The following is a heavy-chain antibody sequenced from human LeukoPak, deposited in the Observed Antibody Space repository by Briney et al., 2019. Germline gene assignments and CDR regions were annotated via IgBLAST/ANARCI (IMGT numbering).Heavy chain of an antibody. D-gene: IGHD2/OR15-2a*01. CDR3: ARRQSAFDEY. J-gene: IGHJ4*02. V-gene: IGHV3-21*06. CDR2: ISSTSSYI. CDR1: GFTVSSNY. Sequence: GGSLRLSCAAPGFTVSSNYMSWVRQAPGKGLEWVSTISSTSSYIYYADSVKGRFTISRDNTQNLLYLQMSSLRVGDTAVYYCARRQSAFDEYWGQGTLVSVST.